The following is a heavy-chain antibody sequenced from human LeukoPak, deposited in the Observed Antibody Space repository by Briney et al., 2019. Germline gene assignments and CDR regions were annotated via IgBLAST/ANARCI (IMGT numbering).Heavy chain of an antibody. J-gene: IGHJ6*02. CDR3: AKSRGYYYYYGMDV. V-gene: IGHV3-23*01. CDR1: GFTFSSYA. CDR2: ISGSGGTT. D-gene: IGHD3-10*01. Sequence: SGGSLRLSCAASGFTFSSYAMNWVRQAPGKGLEWVSGISGSGGTTYCADSVKGRFTISRDNSKNTLSLQVNSPRAEDTAVYYCAKSRGYYYYYGMDVWGQGTTVTVSS.